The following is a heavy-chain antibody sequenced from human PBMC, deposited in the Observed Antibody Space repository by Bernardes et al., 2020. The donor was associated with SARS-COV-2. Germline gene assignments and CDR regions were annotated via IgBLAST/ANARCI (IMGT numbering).Heavy chain of an antibody. CDR2: MYPNSGNT. J-gene: IGHJ6*02. CDR1: GYTFTSYA. CDR3: AGEHYAYVWGSIGMDV. D-gene: IGHD3-16*01. Sequence: GSCKAPGYTFTSYAINRLRQATGHGPAWKGWMYPNSGNTGYAQKFQGRGTMTRNTTISKAYMKLSSLRSEDTAVYYCAGEHYAYVWGSIGMDVWGQGTTVTVSS. V-gene: IGHV1-8*01.